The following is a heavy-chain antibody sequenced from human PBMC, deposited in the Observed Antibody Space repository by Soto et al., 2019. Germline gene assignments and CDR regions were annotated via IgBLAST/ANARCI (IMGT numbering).Heavy chain of an antibody. D-gene: IGHD1-1*01. Sequence: QVQLQQSGPGLVKPSQTLSLTCVISGDSVSRISAAWNWIRQSPSRGLEWLGRASYMSRWFNAYAVSVKSRLTINPDTFKYQITLQLNSVTPEDTAVYYCARGQHPYYAMDVWGQGTTVTVSS. CDR2: ASYMSRWFN. V-gene: IGHV6-1*01. CDR3: ARGQHPYYAMDV. CDR1: GDSVSRISAA. J-gene: IGHJ6*02.